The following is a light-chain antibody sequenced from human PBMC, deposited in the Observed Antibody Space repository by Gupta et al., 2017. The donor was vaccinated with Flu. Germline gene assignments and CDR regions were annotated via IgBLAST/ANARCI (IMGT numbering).Light chain of an antibody. Sequence: GDRVIITCRASQGIRSWLAWYQQKPEKAPKPLIYAASSLQSGVPSRFSGSGSGTDFTLTISSLQPEEFATYYCQQYNSFPLTFGGGTKVEI. CDR1: QGIRSW. J-gene: IGKJ4*01. V-gene: IGKV1D-16*01. CDR3: QQYNSFPLT. CDR2: AAS.